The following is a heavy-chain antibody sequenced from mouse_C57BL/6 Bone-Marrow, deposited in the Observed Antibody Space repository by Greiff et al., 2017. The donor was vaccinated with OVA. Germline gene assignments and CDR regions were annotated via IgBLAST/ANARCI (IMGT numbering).Heavy chain of an antibody. CDR3: ARWGYELAY. V-gene: IGHV1-4*01. D-gene: IGHD2-10*02. CDR1: GYTFTSYT. Sequence: QVQLQQSGAELARPGASVKTSCKASGYTFTSYTMHWVKQRPGQGLEWIGYINPSSGYTKYNQKFKDKATLTADKSSSTAYMQLSSLTSEDSAVYYCARWGYELAYWGQGTLVTVSA. J-gene: IGHJ3*01. CDR2: INPSSGYT.